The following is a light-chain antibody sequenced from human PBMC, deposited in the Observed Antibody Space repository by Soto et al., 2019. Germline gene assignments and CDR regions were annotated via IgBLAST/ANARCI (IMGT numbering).Light chain of an antibody. J-gene: IGKJ1*01. Sequence: DIQMTQSPSTLSASVGDRVTITCRASQSISGSLAWYQQKPGKAPKLLIYEASNLKSGVPSRFSGSGSGTEYTLTISRLQPDVSASYYCQQYNGYWTFGQGTRVEIK. CDR1: QSISGS. CDR3: QQYNGYWT. V-gene: IGKV1-5*03. CDR2: EAS.